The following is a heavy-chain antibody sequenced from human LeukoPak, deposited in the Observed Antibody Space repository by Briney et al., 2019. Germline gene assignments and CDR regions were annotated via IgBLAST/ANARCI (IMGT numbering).Heavy chain of an antibody. D-gene: IGHD1-1*01. Sequence: GGSLRLSCVVSGFSFSSHSMNWVRQAPEKGLEWVSFTSDSSSYIYYAVSVKGRFTISRDKAKNSLFLQMNSPRAEDTAVYYCARDFRWNDVLDSWGQGTLVTVSS. J-gene: IGHJ4*02. CDR1: GFSFSSHS. V-gene: IGHV3-21*01. CDR2: TSDSSSYI. CDR3: ARDFRWNDVLDS.